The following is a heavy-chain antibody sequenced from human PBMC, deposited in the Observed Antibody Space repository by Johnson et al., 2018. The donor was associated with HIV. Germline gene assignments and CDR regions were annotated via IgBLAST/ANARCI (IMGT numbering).Heavy chain of an antibody. CDR2: INGDGSRT. CDR3: VRTSCTGARCLGYDPFDV. Sequence: VQLVESGGGLVQPGGSLRLSCGASGFTFSDHWMQWVRQAPGKGLVWVSRINGDGSRTSYADSVKGRFTIARDNAKNTLFLEMKSLRAEDTAVYYFVRTSCTGARCLGYDPFDVWGQGTMVTVSS. J-gene: IGHJ3*01. CDR1: GFTFSDHW. V-gene: IGHV3-74*02. D-gene: IGHD3-16*01.